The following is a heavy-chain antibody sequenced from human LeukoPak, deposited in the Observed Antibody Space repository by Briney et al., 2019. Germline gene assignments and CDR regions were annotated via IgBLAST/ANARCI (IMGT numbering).Heavy chain of an antibody. J-gene: IGHJ4*02. Sequence: ASVKVSCKASGYTFTGYYMHWVRQAPGQGLEWMGWINPNSGGTNYAQKFQGRVTMTRDTSISTAYMELSRLRSDDTAVYYCAREGVGLGYCTNGVCPFDYWGQGTLVTVSS. V-gene: IGHV1-2*02. CDR1: GYTFTGYY. CDR3: AREGVGLGYCTNGVCPFDY. D-gene: IGHD2-8*01. CDR2: INPNSGGT.